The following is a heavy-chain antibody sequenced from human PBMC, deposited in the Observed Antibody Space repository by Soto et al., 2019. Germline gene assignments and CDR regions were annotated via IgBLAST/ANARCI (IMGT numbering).Heavy chain of an antibody. Sequence: VKVSCKASGYTFTSYAMHWVRQAPGQRLEWMGWINAGNGNTKYSQKFQGRVTITRDTSASTAYMELSSLRSEDTAVYYCATGSNAYCSSTSCYSDAFDIWGQGTMVTVSS. J-gene: IGHJ3*02. D-gene: IGHD2-2*01. V-gene: IGHV1-3*01. CDR3: ATGSNAYCSSTSCYSDAFDI. CDR2: INAGNGNT. CDR1: GYTFTSYA.